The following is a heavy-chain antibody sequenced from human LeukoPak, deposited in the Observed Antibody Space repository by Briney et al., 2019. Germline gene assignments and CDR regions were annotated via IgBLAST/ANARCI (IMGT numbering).Heavy chain of an antibody. V-gene: IGHV3-53*01. D-gene: IGHD1-26*01. CDR3: AKGARWYSGEAFDY. CDR1: GFTFSSYS. CDR2: IYSGGST. J-gene: IGHJ4*02. Sequence: GGSLRLSCAASGFTFSSYSMNWVRQAPGKGLEWVSVIYSGGSTYYADSVKGRFTISRDNSKNTLYLQMNSLRAEDTAVYYCAKGARWYSGEAFDYWGQGTLVTVSS.